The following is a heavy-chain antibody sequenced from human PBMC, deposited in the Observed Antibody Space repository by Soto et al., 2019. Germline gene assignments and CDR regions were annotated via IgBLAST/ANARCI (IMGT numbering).Heavy chain of an antibody. V-gene: IGHV4-31*03. CDR3: ASSDDSSGYADI. Sequence: SETLSLTCTVSGGSISSGGYYWSWIRQHPGKGLEWIGYIYYSGSTYYKPSLKSRVTISVDTSKNQYSLKLSSVTAADTAVYYCASSDDSSGYADIWGQGTMVTVSS. CDR1: GGSISSGGYY. D-gene: IGHD3-22*01. J-gene: IGHJ3*02. CDR2: IYYSGST.